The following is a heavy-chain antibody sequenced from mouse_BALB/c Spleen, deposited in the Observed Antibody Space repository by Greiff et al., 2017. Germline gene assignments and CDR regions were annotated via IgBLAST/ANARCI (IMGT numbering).Heavy chain of an antibody. J-gene: IGHJ2*01. Sequence: EVKLQESGPGLVKPSQSLSLTCTVTGYSITSDYAWNWIRQFPGNKLEWMGYISYSGSTSYNPSLKSRISITRDTSKNQFFLQLNSVTTEDTATYYCARELGPYFDYWGQGTTLTVSS. CDR2: ISYSGST. D-gene: IGHD4-1*01. V-gene: IGHV3-2*02. CDR1: GYSITSDYA. CDR3: ARELGPYFDY.